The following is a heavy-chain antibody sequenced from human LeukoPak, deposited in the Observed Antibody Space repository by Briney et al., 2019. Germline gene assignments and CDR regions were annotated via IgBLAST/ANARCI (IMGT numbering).Heavy chain of an antibody. Sequence: PSETLSLTCAVYGAYLSDYYWSWIRQSPGKGLQWIGEVARKGPTVYSPTLNRKYSPSLESRVTMSVDPSKNQFSLKLTSVTVADTATYYCVRQGTNSGYYLLDYWGPGHLVTVSS. CDR2: VARKGPT. V-gene: IGHV4-34*01. D-gene: IGHD3-3*01. CDR3: VRQGTNSGYYLLDY. CDR1: GAYLSDYY. J-gene: IGHJ4*02.